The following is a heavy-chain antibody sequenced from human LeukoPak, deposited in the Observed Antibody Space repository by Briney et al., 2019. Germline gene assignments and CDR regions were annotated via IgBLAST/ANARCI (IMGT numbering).Heavy chain of an antibody. CDR2: IRSKTDGGTT. D-gene: IGHD6-6*01. V-gene: IGHV3-15*01. CDR3: ARDGGSSSPIFGYFDY. Sequence: GGSLRLSCAGSGFTFSNALMTWVRQAPGKGLEWVGRIRSKTDGGTTDYAAPVKGRFTISRDDSKNTLYLQMNSLETEDTAVYYCARDGGSSSPIFGYFDYWGQGTLVTVSS. CDR1: GFTFSNAL. J-gene: IGHJ4*02.